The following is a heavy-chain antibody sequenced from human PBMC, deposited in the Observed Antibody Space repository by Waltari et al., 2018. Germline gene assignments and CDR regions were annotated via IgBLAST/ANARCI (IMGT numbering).Heavy chain of an antibody. D-gene: IGHD2-2*01. Sequence: QVQLQESGPGLVKPSETLSLTCAVSGYSISSGYYWGWIRQPPGKGLEWIGSIYHSGSTYYNPSLKSRVTISVDTSKNQFSRKLSSVTAADTAVYYCARDRIVVVPAATRPYYYYGMDVWGQGTTVTVSS. CDR1: GYSISSGYY. CDR3: ARDRIVVVPAATRPYYYYGMDV. CDR2: IYHSGST. V-gene: IGHV4-38-2*02. J-gene: IGHJ6*02.